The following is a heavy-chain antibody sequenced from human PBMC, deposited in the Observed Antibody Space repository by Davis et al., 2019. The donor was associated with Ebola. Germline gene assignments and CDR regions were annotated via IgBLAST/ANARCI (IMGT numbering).Heavy chain of an antibody. Sequence: GESLKISCAASGYTFRIHAMTWVRQAPGKGLEWVSSISSSGKYIYTADSVGGRFIISRDKSNNTLYLEMNSLRVDDTAVYYCATTQWLREFDNWGQGTLVTVSS. CDR2: ISSSGKYI. CDR1: GYTFRIHA. D-gene: IGHD6-19*01. V-gene: IGHV3-21*04. J-gene: IGHJ4*02. CDR3: ATTQWLREFDN.